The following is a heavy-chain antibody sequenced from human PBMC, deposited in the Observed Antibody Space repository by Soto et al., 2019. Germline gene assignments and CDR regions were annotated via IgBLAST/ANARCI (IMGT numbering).Heavy chain of an antibody. V-gene: IGHV3-30-3*01. CDR2: ISYDGSNK. J-gene: IGHJ6*02. CDR1: GFTFSSYA. Sequence: GGSLSLSCAASGFTFSSYAMHWVRQAPGKGLKWVAVISYDGSNKYYADSVKGRFTISRDNSKNTLYLQMNSLRAEDTAVYYCARVSSIAARPLSYGMDVWGQGTTVTVSS. CDR3: ARVSSIAARPLSYGMDV. D-gene: IGHD6-6*01.